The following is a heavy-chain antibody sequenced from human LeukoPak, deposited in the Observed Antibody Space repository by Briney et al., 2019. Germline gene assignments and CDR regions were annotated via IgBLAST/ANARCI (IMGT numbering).Heavy chain of an antibody. CDR1: GGSISSSSYY. CDR3: ASFSKYYYDSSGFDY. D-gene: IGHD3-22*01. V-gene: IGHV4-39*07. J-gene: IGHJ4*02. Sequence: SETLSLTCTVSGGSISSSSYYWGWIRQPPGKGLEWIGSIYYSGSTYYNPSLKSRVTISVDTSKNQFSLKLSSVTAADTAVYYCASFSKYYYDSSGFDYWGQGTLVTVSS. CDR2: IYYSGST.